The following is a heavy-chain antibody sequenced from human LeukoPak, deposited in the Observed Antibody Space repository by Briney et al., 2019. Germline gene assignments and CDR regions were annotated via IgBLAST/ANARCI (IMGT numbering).Heavy chain of an antibody. D-gene: IGHD2-2*01. CDR3: AKDHGVGYCSSTSCY. J-gene: IGHJ4*02. CDR2: ISGSGGST. CDR1: GFTFSSYA. Sequence: GGSLRLSCAASGFTFSSYAMSWVRQAPGKGLEWVSAISGSGGSTYYADSVKGRFTISRDNSKNTLYLQMNGLRAEDTAVYYCAKDHGVGYCSSTSCYWGQGTLVTVSS. V-gene: IGHV3-23*01.